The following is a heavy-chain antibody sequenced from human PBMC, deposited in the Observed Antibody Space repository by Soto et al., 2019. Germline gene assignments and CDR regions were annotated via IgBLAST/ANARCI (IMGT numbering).Heavy chain of an antibody. D-gene: IGHD4-4*01. CDR3: ATPYGNKDH. CDR2: FFPSASDT. CDR1: GSKFKTFW. V-gene: IGHV5-51*01. Sequence: PGEALKISYQGFGSKFKTFWIGWVPQMAGKGLEWMGIFFPSASDTRYSPSFKGHVTISADKSVHTAYLQWSSLKASDTAMYYCATPYGNKDHRGQGTLVTVSS. J-gene: IGHJ4*02.